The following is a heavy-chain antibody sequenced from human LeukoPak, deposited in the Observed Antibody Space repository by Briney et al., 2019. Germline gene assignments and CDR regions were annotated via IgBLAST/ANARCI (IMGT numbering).Heavy chain of an antibody. CDR2: INPNSGGT. D-gene: IGHD1-26*01. CDR3: ARGGVGTTSYFYYMDV. J-gene: IGHJ6*03. V-gene: IGHV1-2*02. CDR1: GYTFTGYY. Sequence: ASVKVSCKASGYTFTGYYMHWVRQAPGQGLEWMGWINPNSGGTNFAQNFQGRVTMTGDTSINTVYMELSRLRSDDTAMYLCARGGVGTTSYFYYMDVWGKGTTVTVSS.